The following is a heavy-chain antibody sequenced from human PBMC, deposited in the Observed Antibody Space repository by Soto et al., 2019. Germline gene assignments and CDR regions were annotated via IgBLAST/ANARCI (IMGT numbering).Heavy chain of an antibody. CDR1: GYTFTSYG. J-gene: IGHJ5*02. V-gene: IGHV1-18*01. Sequence: GASVKVSCTASGYTFTSYGISWVRQAPGQGLEWMGWISAYNGNTNYAQKLQGRVTMTTNTSTSTAYMELRSLRSDDTAVYYCERDLARSGALFDPWGQGTLVTVSS. D-gene: IGHD2-15*01. CDR3: ERDLARSGALFDP. CDR2: ISAYNGNT.